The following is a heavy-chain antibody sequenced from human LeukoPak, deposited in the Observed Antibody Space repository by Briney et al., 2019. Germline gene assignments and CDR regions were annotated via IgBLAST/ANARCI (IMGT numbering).Heavy chain of an antibody. J-gene: IGHJ4*02. V-gene: IGHV1-3*01. D-gene: IGHD1/OR15-1a*01. CDR3: ARVLTGITDY. CDR1: GYTFIGYS. CDR2: INAGNGNT. Sequence: ASVKVSCKATGYTFIGYSLHWVRQAPGQRLEWMGWINAGNGNTKYSQKFQGRVTITRDTSASTAYMELSSLRSEDTAVYYCARVLTGITDYWGQGTLVTVSS.